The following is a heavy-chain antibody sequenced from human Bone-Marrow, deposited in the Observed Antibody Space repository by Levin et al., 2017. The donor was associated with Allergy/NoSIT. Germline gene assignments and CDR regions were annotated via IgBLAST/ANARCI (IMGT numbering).Heavy chain of an antibody. Sequence: GGSLLLSFPSSLFSFHTSFIFFFLFSSFPFLFFVSSLRGAADMTSYADSVKGRFTVSRDNSKNMLFLQMDNLRVEDTAVFYCAKGSSGWFQETDSWGQGTLVTVSS. CDR2: LRGAADMT. J-gene: IGHJ4*02. CDR1: LFSFHTSF. V-gene: IGHV3-23*01. D-gene: IGHD6-19*01. CDR3: AKGSSGWFQETDS.